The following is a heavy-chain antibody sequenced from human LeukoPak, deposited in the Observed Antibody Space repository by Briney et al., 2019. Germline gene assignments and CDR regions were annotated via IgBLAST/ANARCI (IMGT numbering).Heavy chain of an antibody. J-gene: IGHJ4*02. Sequence: SQTLSLTCTVSGGSISSGDYYWSWIRQPPGKGLEWIGYIYYSGSTYYNPSLKSRVTISVDTSKNQFSLKLSSVTAADTAVYYCASGKLNYDFWSGYYEKEDYWGQGTLVTVSS. CDR3: ASGKLNYDFWSGYYEKEDY. CDR1: GGSISSGDYY. CDR2: IYYSGST. D-gene: IGHD3-3*01. V-gene: IGHV4-30-4*01.